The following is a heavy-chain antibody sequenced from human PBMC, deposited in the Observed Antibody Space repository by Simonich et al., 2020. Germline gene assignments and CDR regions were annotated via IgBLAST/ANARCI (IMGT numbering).Heavy chain of an antibody. J-gene: IGHJ3*02. V-gene: IGHV4-39*01. CDR3: ARHAGFAFDI. CDR2: NYSSGST. D-gene: IGHD6-13*01. CDR1: GGSISSSSYY. Sequence: QLQLQESGPGLVKPSETLSLTCTVSGGSISSSSYYWGWIRQPPGKGLEWIGSNYSSGSTYYNPSYKSRVTRSVDTSKNQYSLKLSSVTAADTAVYYCARHAGFAFDIWGQGTMVTVSS.